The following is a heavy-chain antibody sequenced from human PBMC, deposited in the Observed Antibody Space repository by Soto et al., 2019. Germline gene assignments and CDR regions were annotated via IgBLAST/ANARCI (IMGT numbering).Heavy chain of an antibody. V-gene: IGHV4-31*03. J-gene: IGHJ4*02. CDR3: ARIGSGHNDY. D-gene: IGHD3-10*01. Sequence: SETLSLTCTVSGGSISSGGYYWSWIRQHPGKGLEWIGYIYYSGSTYYNPSLKSRVTISVDTSKNQFSLKLSSVTAADTAVYYCARIGSGHNDYWGQGTLVTVSS. CDR1: GGSISSGGYY. CDR2: IYYSGST.